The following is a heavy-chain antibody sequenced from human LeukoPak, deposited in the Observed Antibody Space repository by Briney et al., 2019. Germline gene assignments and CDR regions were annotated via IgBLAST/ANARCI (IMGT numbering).Heavy chain of an antibody. CDR3: ARDEGVAATASTFDP. D-gene: IGHD2-15*01. V-gene: IGHV1-46*01. CDR1: GCTFSNHF. J-gene: IGHJ5*02. CDR2: MDPDTGRT. Sequence: ASVKVSCKASGCTFSNHFKHGVRQAPGQGRDWMGRMDPDTGRTTYAQKFQGRVAMTRATSTTTVYMELSSLRSDDTALYFCARDEGVAATASTFDPWGPGTLVIVSS.